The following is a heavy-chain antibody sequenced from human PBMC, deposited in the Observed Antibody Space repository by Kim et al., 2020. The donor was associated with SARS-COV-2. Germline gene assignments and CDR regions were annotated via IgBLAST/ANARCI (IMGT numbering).Heavy chain of an antibody. CDR1: GFTFSSYG. CDR3: AREPRSMITFGGVIANPGGMDV. D-gene: IGHD3-16*02. CDR2: IWYDGSNK. V-gene: IGHV3-33*01. J-gene: IGHJ6*02. Sequence: GGSLRLSCAASGFTFSSYGMHWVRQAPGKGLEWVAVIWYDGSNKYYADSVKGRFTISRDNSKNTLYLQMNSLRAEDTAVYYCAREPRSMITFGGVIANPGGMDVWGQGTTVTVSS.